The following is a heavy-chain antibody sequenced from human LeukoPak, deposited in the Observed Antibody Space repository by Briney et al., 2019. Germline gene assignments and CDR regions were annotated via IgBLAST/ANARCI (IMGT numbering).Heavy chain of an antibody. J-gene: IGHJ4*02. D-gene: IGHD6-13*01. CDR2: ISAYNGNT. V-gene: IGHV1-18*01. CDR3: ASTRRDIAAAGTPDY. Sequence: GASVKVSCKASGYTFTSYGISWVRQAPGQGLEWMGWISAYNGNTNYAQKLQGRVTMTTDTSTSTAYMELRSLRSDDTAVYYCASTRRDIAAAGTPDYWGQGTLVTVSS. CDR1: GYTFTSYG.